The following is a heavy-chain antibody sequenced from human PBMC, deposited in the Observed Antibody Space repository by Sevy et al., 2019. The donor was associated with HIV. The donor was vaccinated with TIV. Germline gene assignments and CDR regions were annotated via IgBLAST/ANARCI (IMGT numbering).Heavy chain of an antibody. CDR2: IKQDGSEK. V-gene: IGHV3-7*01. J-gene: IGHJ4*02. CDR1: GFTFSNYW. CDR3: ARWQPRPWYSDY. Sequence: GGSLRLSCAASGFTFSNYWMSWVRQAPGKGLEWVANIKQDGSEKYYVDSVKGRFIISRDNTKNSLYLQMNSLRVEDTAAYYCARWQPRPWYSDYWGQGTLVTVSS.